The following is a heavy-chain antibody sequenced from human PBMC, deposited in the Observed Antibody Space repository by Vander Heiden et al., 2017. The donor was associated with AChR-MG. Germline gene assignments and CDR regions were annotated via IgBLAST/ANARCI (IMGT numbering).Heavy chain of an antibody. CDR3: AAARGDHLGELSNAFDI. J-gene: IGHJ3*02. CDR2: IVVGSGNT. V-gene: IGHV1-58*01. Sequence: QMQLVQSGPEVKKPGTSVKVSCKASGFTFTSSAVQWVRQARGQRLEWIGWIVVGSGNTNYAQKFQERVTITRDMSTSTAYMELSSLRSEDTAVYYCAAARGDHLGELSNAFDIWGQGTMVTVSS. CDR1: GFTFTSSA. D-gene: IGHD3-16*02.